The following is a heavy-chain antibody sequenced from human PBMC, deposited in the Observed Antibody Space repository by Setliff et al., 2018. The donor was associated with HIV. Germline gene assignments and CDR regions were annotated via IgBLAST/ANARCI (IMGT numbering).Heavy chain of an antibody. CDR3: ARLTLSYYDSSGDRPGGSGY. CDR2: IIPIFGTT. J-gene: IGHJ4*02. V-gene: IGHV1-69*05. Sequence: SVKVSCKASGGTFSSYAISWVRQAPGQGLEWMGGIIPIFGTTNYAQKFQGRVTITTDESTNTAYMELSSLRSEDTAVYYCARLTLSYYDSSGDRPGGSGYWGQGTLVTVSS. D-gene: IGHD3-22*01. CDR1: GGTFSSYA.